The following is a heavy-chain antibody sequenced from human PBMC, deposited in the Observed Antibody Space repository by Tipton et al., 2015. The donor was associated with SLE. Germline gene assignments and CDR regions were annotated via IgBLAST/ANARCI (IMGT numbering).Heavy chain of an antibody. D-gene: IGHD1-26*01. CDR2: IWYDGSNK. V-gene: IGHV3-33*06. J-gene: IGHJ4*02. Sequence: SLRLSCAASGFTFSSYGMHWVRQAPGKGLEWVAVIWYDGSNKYYADSVKGRFTISRDNSKNTLYLQMNSLRAEDTAVYYCAKDGNFKWELYTNFDYWGQGTLVTVSS. CDR3: AKDGNFKWELYTNFDY. CDR1: GFTFSSYG.